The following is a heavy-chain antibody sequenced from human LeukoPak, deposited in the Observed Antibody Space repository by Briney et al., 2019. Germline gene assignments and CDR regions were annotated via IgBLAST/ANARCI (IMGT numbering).Heavy chain of an antibody. V-gene: IGHV3-21*01. CDR2: ISSSSSYI. J-gene: IGHJ6*03. D-gene: IGHD5-24*01. Sequence: GGSLRLSCAASGFTFSSYSMNWVRQAPGKGLEWVSSISSSSSYIYYADSVKGRFTISRDNAKDSLYLQMNSLRAEDTAVYYCARGPPRDGYNTYYYYYMDVWGKGTTVTASS. CDR1: GFTFSSYS. CDR3: ARGPPRDGYNTYYYYYMDV.